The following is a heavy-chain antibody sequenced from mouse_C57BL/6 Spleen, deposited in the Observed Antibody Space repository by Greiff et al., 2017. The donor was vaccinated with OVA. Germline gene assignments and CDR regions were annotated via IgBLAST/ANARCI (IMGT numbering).Heavy chain of an antibody. CDR1: GFNIKDYY. CDR3: ARDWYFDV. V-gene: IGHV14-2*01. J-gene: IGHJ1*03. Sequence: EVMLVESGAELVKPGASVKLSCTASGFNIKDYYMHWVKQRTEQGLEWIGRIDPEAGATKYAPKFQGKATRTSDTSSNTAYLHLSSLTSEDTAVYYCARDWYFDVWGTGTTVTVSS. CDR2: IDPEAGAT.